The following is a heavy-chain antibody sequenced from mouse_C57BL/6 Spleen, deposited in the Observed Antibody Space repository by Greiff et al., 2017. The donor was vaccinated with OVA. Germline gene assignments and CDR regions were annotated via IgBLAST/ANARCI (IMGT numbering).Heavy chain of an antibody. V-gene: IGHV1-15*01. CDR1: GYTFTDYE. Sequence: QVQLKQSGAELVRPGASVTLSCKASGYTFTDYEMHWVKQTPVHGLEWIGAIDPETGGTAYNQKFKGKAILTADKSSSTAYMELRSLTSEDSAVYYCTRSLYYYGSSRGQGTLVTVSA. CDR2: IDPETGGT. J-gene: IGHJ3*01. D-gene: IGHD1-1*01. CDR3: TRSLYYYGSS.